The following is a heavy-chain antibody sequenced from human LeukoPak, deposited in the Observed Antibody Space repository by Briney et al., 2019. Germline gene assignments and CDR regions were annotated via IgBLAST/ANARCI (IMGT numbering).Heavy chain of an antibody. Sequence: ASVKVSCKASGYTFTSYDINWVRQATGQGLEWMGGIIPIFGTANYTQKFQGRVTITADKSTSTAYMELSSLRSEDTAVYYCARVGMATIRGPLDYWGQGTPVTVSS. CDR1: GYTFTSYD. CDR2: IIPIFGTA. V-gene: IGHV1-69*06. CDR3: ARVGMATIRGPLDY. J-gene: IGHJ4*02. D-gene: IGHD5-24*01.